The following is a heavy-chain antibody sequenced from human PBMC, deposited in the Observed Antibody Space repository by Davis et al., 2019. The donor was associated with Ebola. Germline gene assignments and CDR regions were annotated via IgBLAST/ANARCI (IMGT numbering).Heavy chain of an antibody. V-gene: IGHV1-8*01. CDR2: MNPNSGNT. Sequence: ASVKVSCKASGYTFTSYDINWVRQATGQGLEWMGWMNPNSGNTGYAQKFQGRVTMTRNTSISTAYMELSSLRSEDTAVYYCARGGPLDSSSWYFYWFDPWGQGTLVTVSS. D-gene: IGHD6-13*01. CDR1: GYTFTSYD. J-gene: IGHJ5*02. CDR3: ARGGPLDSSSWYFYWFDP.